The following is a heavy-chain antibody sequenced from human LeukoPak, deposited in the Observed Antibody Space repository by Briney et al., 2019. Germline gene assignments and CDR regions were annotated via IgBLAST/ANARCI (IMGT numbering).Heavy chain of an antibody. CDR3: ARGPARIHALHRVWFDP. Sequence: SETLSLTCAVYGGSFSGYYWSWIRQPPGKGLEWIGEINHSGSTNYNPSLKSRVTISVDTSKNQFSLKLSSVTAADTAVYYCARGPARIHALHRVWFDPWGQGTLVTVSS. V-gene: IGHV4-34*01. J-gene: IGHJ5*02. CDR2: INHSGST. D-gene: IGHD5-24*01. CDR1: GGSFSGYY.